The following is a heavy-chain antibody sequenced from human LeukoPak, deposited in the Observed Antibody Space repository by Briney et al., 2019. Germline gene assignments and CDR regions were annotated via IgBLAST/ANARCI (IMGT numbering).Heavy chain of an antibody. CDR1: GGSIRSSYL. Sequence: SETLSLTCTVSGGSIRSSYLWVWVRQPPGKGLEWIGDIYSNGHTSYNPSLKSRAAISVDTSKNQFSLNLSSVTAADTAVHYCARRHYGSGNIDSWGQGTLVTVSS. V-gene: IGHV4-39*01. CDR2: IYSNGHT. CDR3: ARRHYGSGNIDS. D-gene: IGHD3-10*01. J-gene: IGHJ4*02.